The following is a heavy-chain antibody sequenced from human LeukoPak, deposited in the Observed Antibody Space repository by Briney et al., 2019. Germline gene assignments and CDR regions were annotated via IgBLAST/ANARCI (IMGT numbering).Heavy chain of an antibody. CDR1: GGSFSGYY. D-gene: IGHD3-10*01. CDR3: ARFIGDADY. J-gene: IGHJ4*02. CDR2: INHSGST. Sequence: SETLSLTCAVYGGSFSGYYWSWIRQPPGKGLEWIGEINHSGSTNYNPSLKSRVTISVGTSKNQFSLKLSSVTAADTAVYYCARFIGDADYWGQGTLVTVSS. V-gene: IGHV4-34*01.